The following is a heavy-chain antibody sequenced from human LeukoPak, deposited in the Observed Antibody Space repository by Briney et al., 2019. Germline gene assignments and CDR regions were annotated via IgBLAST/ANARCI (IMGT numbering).Heavy chain of an antibody. V-gene: IGHV1-2*02. Sequence: ASVKGSCKASGYTFTGYYMHWVRQAPGQGLEWMGWINPNSGGTNYAQKFQGRVTMTRDTSISTAYMELSRLRSDDTAVYYCARGVTYYGSGKTDYWGQGTLVTVSS. CDR1: GYTFTGYY. CDR3: ARGVTYYGSGKTDY. J-gene: IGHJ4*02. D-gene: IGHD3-10*01. CDR2: INPNSGGT.